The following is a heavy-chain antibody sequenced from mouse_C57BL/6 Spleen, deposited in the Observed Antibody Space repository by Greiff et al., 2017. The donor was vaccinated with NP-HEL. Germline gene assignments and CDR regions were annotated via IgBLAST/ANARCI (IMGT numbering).Heavy chain of an antibody. CDR2: IYPGDGDT. Sequence: VQLQQSGPELVKPGASVKISCKASGYAFSSSWMNWVKQRPGKGLEWIGRIYPGDGDTNYNGKFKGKATLTADKSSSTAYMQLSSLTSEDSAVYFCARCDGYSYYFDYWGKGTTLTVSS. D-gene: IGHD2-3*01. V-gene: IGHV1-82*01. CDR3: ARCDGYSYYFDY. CDR1: GYAFSSSW. J-gene: IGHJ2*01.